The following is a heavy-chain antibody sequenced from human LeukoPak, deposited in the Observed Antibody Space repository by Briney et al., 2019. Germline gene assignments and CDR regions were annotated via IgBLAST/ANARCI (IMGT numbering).Heavy chain of an antibody. CDR3: ATDYYGSGSYYKEDY. CDR2: INPNSGGT. V-gene: IGHV1-2*02. Sequence: GASVKVSCKASGYTFTGYYMHWVRQAPGQGLEWMGWINPNSGGTNYAQKFQGRVTMTRDTSISTAYMELSRLRSDDTAVYYCATDYYGSGSYYKEDYWGQGTLVTVSS. D-gene: IGHD3-10*01. CDR1: GYTFTGYY. J-gene: IGHJ4*02.